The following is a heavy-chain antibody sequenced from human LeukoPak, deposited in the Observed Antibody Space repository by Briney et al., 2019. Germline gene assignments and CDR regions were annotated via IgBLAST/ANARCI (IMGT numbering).Heavy chain of an antibody. Sequence: GASVKVSCKASGYTFTGYYMHWVRQAPGQGLEWMGWINPNSGGTNYAQKFQGRVTMTRDTSISTAYMELSRLRSDDTAVYYCARGVYIAAAQYGYWGQGTLVTVSS. V-gene: IGHV1-2*02. D-gene: IGHD6-13*01. J-gene: IGHJ4*02. CDR1: GYTFTGYY. CDR2: INPNSGGT. CDR3: ARGVYIAAAQYGY.